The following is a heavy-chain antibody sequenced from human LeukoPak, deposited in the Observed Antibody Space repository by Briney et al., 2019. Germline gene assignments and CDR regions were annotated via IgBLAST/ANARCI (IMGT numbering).Heavy chain of an antibody. CDR1: GGTFSSYA. V-gene: IGHV1-69*04. D-gene: IGHD3-9*01. CDR3: ARDGRLRYFDWSIYYYGMDV. J-gene: IGHJ6*02. Sequence: ASVKVSCKASGGTFSSYAISWVRQAPGQGLEWMGRIIPILGIANYAQKFQGRVTITADKSTSTAYMELSSLRSEDTAVYYCARDGRLRYFDWSIYYYGMDVWGQGATVTVSS. CDR2: IIPILGIA.